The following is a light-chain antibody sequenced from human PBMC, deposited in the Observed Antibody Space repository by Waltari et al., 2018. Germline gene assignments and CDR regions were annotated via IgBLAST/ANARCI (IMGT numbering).Light chain of an antibody. CDR1: QSVSSIY. CDR2: GGS. J-gene: IGKJ1*01. Sequence: DIVLTQSPGTLSLSPGERATLSCRASQSVSSIYLAWYQQKPGQAPRLLIYGGSSRATGIPDRFSGSGSGTDFTLTISRLEPEDSAVYYCQQYGRSPWTFGQGTKVEIK. CDR3: QQYGRSPWT. V-gene: IGKV3-20*01.